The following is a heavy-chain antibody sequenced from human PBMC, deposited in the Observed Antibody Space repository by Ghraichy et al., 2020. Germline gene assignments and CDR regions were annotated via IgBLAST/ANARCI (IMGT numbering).Heavy chain of an antibody. Sequence: GESLNISCAASGFTFSSYAMHWVRQAPGKGLEWVAVISYDGSNKYYADSVKGRFTISRDNSKNTLYLQMNSLRAEDTAVYYCARDVSDTFDYWGQGTLVTVSS. CDR1: GFTFSSYA. D-gene: IGHD2-21*02. J-gene: IGHJ4*02. CDR2: ISYDGSNK. V-gene: IGHV3-30-3*01. CDR3: ARDVSDTFDY.